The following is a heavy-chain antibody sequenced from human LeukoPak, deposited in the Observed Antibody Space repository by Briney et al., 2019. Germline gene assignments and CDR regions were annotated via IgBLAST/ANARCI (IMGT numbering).Heavy chain of an antibody. J-gene: IGHJ3*02. CDR1: GGSISSSSYY. D-gene: IGHD1-26*01. V-gene: IGHV4-39*01. CDR2: IYYSGST. Sequence: SETLSLTCTVSGGSISSSSYYWGWIRQPPGKGLEWIGGIYYSGSTYYNPSLKSRVTISVDTSKNQFSLKLSSVTAADTAVYYCARPIGSSDAFDIWGQGTMVTVSS. CDR3: ARPIGSSDAFDI.